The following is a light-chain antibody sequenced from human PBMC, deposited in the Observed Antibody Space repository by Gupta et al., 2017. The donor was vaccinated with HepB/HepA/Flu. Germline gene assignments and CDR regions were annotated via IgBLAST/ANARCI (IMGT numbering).Light chain of an antibody. V-gene: IGLV2-14*01. CDR1: SSVVGYYNY. Sequence: HSALTQPASVSGSPGPSIAISCTATSSVVGYYNYVSWYQQPPRKAPKLLIYDVTKRPTGISNRFSASESGNTASQTISDLEAEDDADYYCCSFSYTTLLVFGGGTKVTGL. CDR2: DVT. CDR3: CSFSYTTLLV. J-gene: IGLJ3*02.